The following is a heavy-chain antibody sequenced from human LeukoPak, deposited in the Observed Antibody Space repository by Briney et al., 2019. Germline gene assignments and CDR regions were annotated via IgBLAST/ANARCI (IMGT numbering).Heavy chain of an antibody. Sequence: ASVKVSCKASGYTFTSYGISWVRQAPGQGLEWMGWIGAYNGNTNYAQKLQGRVTMTTDTSTSTAYMELRGLRSDDTAVYYCARDNDSRDPPHFDYWGQGTLVTVSS. J-gene: IGHJ4*02. CDR1: GYTFTSYG. D-gene: IGHD3-16*01. CDR3: ARDNDSRDPPHFDY. V-gene: IGHV1-18*01. CDR2: IGAYNGNT.